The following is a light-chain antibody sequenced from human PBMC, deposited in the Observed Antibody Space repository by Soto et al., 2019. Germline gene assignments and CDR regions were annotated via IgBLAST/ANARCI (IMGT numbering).Light chain of an antibody. CDR3: QHYKSYTEA. Sequence: IQMTQSPSTLSGSVGDSVTITCRASQPLXSWLGWYQQKPGKAPKVLXDKASTLKRGGPSRLSGSGSGTEFTLTISSLQPDDFATYYCQHYKSYTEAFGQGTKVDIK. J-gene: IGKJ1*01. CDR2: KAS. V-gene: IGKV1-5*03. CDR1: QPLXSW.